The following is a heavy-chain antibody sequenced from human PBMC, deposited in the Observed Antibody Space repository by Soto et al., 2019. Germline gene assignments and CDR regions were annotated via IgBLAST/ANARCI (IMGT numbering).Heavy chain of an antibody. CDR3: ARESHIGNSDY. CDR1: DYTFTSYG. J-gene: IGHJ4*02. D-gene: IGHD2-21*01. V-gene: IGHV1-18*04. CDR2: ISPYNGNT. Sequence: QVQLVQSGAEVKKPGASVKVSCKASDYTFTSYGISWVRQAPGQGLEWMGWISPYNGNTNYAQNLQGRVTMTTDTSTSTAYMEVRSLRSDDTALYYCARESHIGNSDYWGQGTLVTVSS.